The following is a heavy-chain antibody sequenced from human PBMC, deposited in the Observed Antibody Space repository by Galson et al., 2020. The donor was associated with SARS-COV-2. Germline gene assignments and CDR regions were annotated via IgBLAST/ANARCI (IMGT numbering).Heavy chain of an antibody. V-gene: IGHV4-59*01. J-gene: IGHJ2*01. D-gene: IGHD1-20*01. CDR3: ARRAYDWVPCGCIVV. Sequence: SETLSLTCTVSGGSLSGYYWTWIRQPPGKGLEWIGYIYISGATNYSPSLKSRVTISVDPSKDQFSLKLNSVTAADTAIYYCARRAYDWVPCGCIVVWGRWTQGTVCS. CDR1: GGSLSGYY. CDR2: IYISGAT.